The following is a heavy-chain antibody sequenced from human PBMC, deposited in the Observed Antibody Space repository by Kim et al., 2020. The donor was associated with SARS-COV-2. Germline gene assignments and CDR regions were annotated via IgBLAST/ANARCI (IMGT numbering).Heavy chain of an antibody. Sequence: GGSLRLSCAASGFTFDDYAMHWVRQAPGKGLEWVSLISWDGGSTYYADSVKGRFTISRDNSKNSLYLQMNSLRAEDTALYYCAKALCSGGSCYSGYYYYGMDVWGQGTTVTVSS. D-gene: IGHD2-15*01. CDR3: AKALCSGGSCYSGYYYYGMDV. V-gene: IGHV3-43D*03. J-gene: IGHJ6*02. CDR2: ISWDGGST. CDR1: GFTFDDYA.